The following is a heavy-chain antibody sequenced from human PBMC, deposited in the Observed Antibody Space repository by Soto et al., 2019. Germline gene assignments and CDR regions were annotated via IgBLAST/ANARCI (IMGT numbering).Heavy chain of an antibody. V-gene: IGHV3-23*01. D-gene: IGHD3-9*01. J-gene: IGHJ6*02. CDR2: IGGSGGNT. Sequence: EVRLLESGEGLVQRGGSLKLSCAASGFTFSSYAMSWVRHAPGKGLEWVSSIGGSGGNTYYADSVKGRFTISRDNSKNTLFLQMNRLRAEDTAEYYCARVVRYFDTPYGMDVWGHGTTVTVSS. CDR3: ARVVRYFDTPYGMDV. CDR1: GFTFSSYA.